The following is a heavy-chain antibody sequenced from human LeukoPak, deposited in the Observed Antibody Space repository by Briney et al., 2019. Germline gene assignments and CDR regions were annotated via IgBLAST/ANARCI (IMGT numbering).Heavy chain of an antibody. V-gene: IGHV4-31*03. D-gene: IGHD2-15*01. CDR2: IYYSGST. CDR3: ARGFSGPIDY. Sequence: SETLSLTCTVSGVSISSGGYYWSWIRQHPGKGLEWIGYIYYSGSTYYNPSLKSRVTISVDTSKNQFSLKLSSVTAADTAVYYCARGFSGPIDYWGQGTLVTVSS. J-gene: IGHJ4*02. CDR1: GVSISSGGYY.